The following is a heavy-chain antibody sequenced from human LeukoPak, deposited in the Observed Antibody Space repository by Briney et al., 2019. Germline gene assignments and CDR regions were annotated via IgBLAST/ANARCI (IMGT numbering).Heavy chain of an antibody. J-gene: IGHJ4*02. CDR1: GGSISSYY. V-gene: IGHV4-59*01. CDR2: IYYSGST. CDR3: ARDLDGGTFDH. D-gene: IGHD5-24*01. Sequence: SETLSLTCTVSGGSISSYYWSWIRQPPGKGLEWIGYIYYSGSTNYNPSLKSRVTISVDTSKNQFSLKLSSVTAADTAVYYCARDLDGGTFDHWGQGTLVTVSS.